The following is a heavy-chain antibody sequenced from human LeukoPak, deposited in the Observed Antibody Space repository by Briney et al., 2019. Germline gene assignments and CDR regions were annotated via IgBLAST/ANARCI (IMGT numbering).Heavy chain of an antibody. D-gene: IGHD4-23*01. CDR2: ISGSGSNT. Sequence: GGSLRLSCAASGFTFSSSAMSWVRQAPGKGLEWVSAISGSGSNTFHADSVKGRFTISRDNSKNSLYLQMNSLRAEDTAVYYCARTVGPFDYWGQGTLVTVSS. CDR3: ARTVGPFDY. J-gene: IGHJ4*02. V-gene: IGHV3-23*01. CDR1: GFTFSSSA.